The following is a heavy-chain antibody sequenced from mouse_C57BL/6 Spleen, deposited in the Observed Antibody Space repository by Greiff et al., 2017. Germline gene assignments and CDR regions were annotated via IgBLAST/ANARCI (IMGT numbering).Heavy chain of an antibody. CDR2: IYPGDGDT. J-gene: IGHJ4*01. D-gene: IGHD3-3*01. CDR1: GYAFSSSW. CDR3: ASEGVYYAMDY. Sequence: QVQLQQSGPELVKPGASVKISCKASGYAFSSSWMNWVKQRPGKGLEWIGRIYPGDGDTNYNGQFKGKATLTAAKSSSTAYMQLSSLTSGDSAVYFCASEGVYYAMDYWGQGTSVTVSS. V-gene: IGHV1-82*01.